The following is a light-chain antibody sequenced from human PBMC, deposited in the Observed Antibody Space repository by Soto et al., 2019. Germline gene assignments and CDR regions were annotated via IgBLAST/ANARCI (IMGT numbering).Light chain of an antibody. CDR1: QGIRNE. J-gene: IGKJ4*01. CDR3: LQDDDYPFT. V-gene: IGKV1-6*01. Sequence: MQMTQTQSSLSASVGDRVTITCRASQGIRNELSWYQQKPGKAPKFLIFAASNLQSGVPSRFSGSGSGTDFTLTISSLQPEDFATYFCLQDDDYPFTFGGGTKVDIK. CDR2: AAS.